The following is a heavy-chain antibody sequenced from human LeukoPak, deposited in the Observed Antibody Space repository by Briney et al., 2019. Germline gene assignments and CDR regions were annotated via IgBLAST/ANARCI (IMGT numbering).Heavy chain of an antibody. V-gene: IGHV3-9*01. CDR1: GFTFDDYA. CDR2: ISWNSGSI. CDR3: ARVPRVTIFGPPYYYYYMDV. J-gene: IGHJ6*03. D-gene: IGHD3-3*01. Sequence: GGSLRLSCAASGFTFDDYAMHWVRHTPGKGLEWVSGISWNSGSIGYADSVKGRFTISRDNAENSLYLQMNSLRAEDTAVYYCARVPRVTIFGPPYYYYYMDVWGKGTTVTVSS.